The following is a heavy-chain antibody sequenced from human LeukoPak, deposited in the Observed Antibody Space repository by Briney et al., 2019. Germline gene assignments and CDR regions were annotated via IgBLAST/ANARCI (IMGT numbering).Heavy chain of an antibody. V-gene: IGHV4-39*07. D-gene: IGHD4-17*01. CDR1: GGSISSSSYY. J-gene: IGHJ6*02. CDR2: IYYSGST. CDR3: ARFYGDYPFYYYYYYGMDV. Sequence: SETLSLTCTVSGGSISSSSYYWGWIRQPPGKGLEWIGSIYYSGSTNYNPSLKSRVTISVDTSKNQFSLKLSSVTAADTAVYYCARFYGDYPFYYYYYYGMDVWGQGTTVTVSS.